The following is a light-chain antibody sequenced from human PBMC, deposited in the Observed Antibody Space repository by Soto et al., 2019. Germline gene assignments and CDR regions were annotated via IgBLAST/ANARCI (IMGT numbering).Light chain of an antibody. CDR1: QSVSSYF. V-gene: IGKV3-20*01. CDR2: SSS. J-gene: IGKJ5*01. Sequence: EIVLTQSPGTLSLSPGERATLSCRASQSVSSYFLAWYQQKPGQAPSLLIYSSSTRATGIPDRFSGSGSGTDLNLTISRMEPEDFALYFCQQYGSSLPAVTFGQGTRLEIK. CDR3: QQYGSSLPAVT.